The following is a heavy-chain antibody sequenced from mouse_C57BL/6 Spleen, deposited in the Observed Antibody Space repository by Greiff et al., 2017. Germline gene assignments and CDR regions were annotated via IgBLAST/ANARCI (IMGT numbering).Heavy chain of an antibody. Sequence: QVQLQQSGPELVKPGASVKLSCKASGYTFTSYDINWVKQRPGQGLEWIGWIYPRDGSTKYNEKFKGKATLTVDTSSSTAYMERHSLASEDSAVYFCARPYYGSSYEWYFDVWGTGTTVTVSS. CDR3: ARPYYGSSYEWYFDV. CDR1: GYTFTSYD. V-gene: IGHV1-85*01. D-gene: IGHD1-1*01. CDR2: IYPRDGST. J-gene: IGHJ1*03.